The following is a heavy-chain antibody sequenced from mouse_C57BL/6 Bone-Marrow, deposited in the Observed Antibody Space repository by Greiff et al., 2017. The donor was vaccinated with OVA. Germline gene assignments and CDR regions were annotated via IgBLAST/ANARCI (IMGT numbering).Heavy chain of an antibody. Sequence: VQLQQPGAELVKPGASVKMSCKASGYTFTSYWITWVKQRPGQGLEWIGDIYPGSGSTNYNEKFKSMATLTVDTSSSTAYMQLSSLTSEDSAVYYCARGYDGYYYFDYWGQGTTLTVSS. CDR3: ARGYDGYYYFDY. V-gene: IGHV1-55*01. J-gene: IGHJ2*01. CDR1: GYTFTSYW. D-gene: IGHD2-3*01. CDR2: IYPGSGST.